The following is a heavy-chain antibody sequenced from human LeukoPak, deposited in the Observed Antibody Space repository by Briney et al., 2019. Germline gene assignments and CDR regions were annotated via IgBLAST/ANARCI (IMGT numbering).Heavy chain of an antibody. Sequence: GVSLRLSCAASGFTFSSHWMHWVRQGPGKGLVWVSRINSDGSSTSYADSVKGRFTISRDNAKNTLYLQMNSLRAEDTAVYYCARAAVGAQADYWGQGTLVTVSS. CDR2: INSDGSST. CDR3: ARAAVGAQADY. CDR1: GFTFSSHW. D-gene: IGHD6-6*01. V-gene: IGHV3-74*01. J-gene: IGHJ4*02.